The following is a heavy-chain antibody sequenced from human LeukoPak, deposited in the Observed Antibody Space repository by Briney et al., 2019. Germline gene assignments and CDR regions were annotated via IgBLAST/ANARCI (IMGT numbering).Heavy chain of an antibody. D-gene: IGHD3-9*01. J-gene: IGHJ4*02. V-gene: IGHV3-23*01. Sequence: GGSLRLSCAASGFTLRSYAMNWVRQAPGKGLEWVSTVSGGGGSTYYTASVRGRFTISRDNSKNTLSLQMNSLRAEDTAVYYCAKEDDILTGYCFDYWGQGTLVTVSS. CDR2: VSGGGGST. CDR1: GFTLRSYA. CDR3: AKEDDILTGYCFDY.